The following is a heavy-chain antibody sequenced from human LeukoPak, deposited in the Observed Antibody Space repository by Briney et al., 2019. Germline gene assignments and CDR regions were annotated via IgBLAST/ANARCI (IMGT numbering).Heavy chain of an antibody. CDR1: GYSISSGYY. CDR2: IYHSGST. Sequence: PSETLSLTCAVSGYSISSGYYWGWIRHPPRKGLEWIGSIYHSGSTYYNPSLKIRVTISVDTSKNQFSLKLSSVTAADTAVYYCATIRRGWAPYYFDYWGQGTLVTVSS. J-gene: IGHJ4*02. D-gene: IGHD3-10*01. CDR3: ATIRRGWAPYYFDY. V-gene: IGHV4-38-2*01.